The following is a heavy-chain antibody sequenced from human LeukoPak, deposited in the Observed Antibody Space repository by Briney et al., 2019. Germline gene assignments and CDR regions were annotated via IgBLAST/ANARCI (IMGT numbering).Heavy chain of an antibody. Sequence: PSETLSLTCTVSGGSISSYYWSWIRQPPGKGREWIGYIYYSGSTNYNPSLKSRVTISVDTSKNQFSLKLSSVTAADTAVYYCARQYLTGYYYYMDVWGKGTTVTVSS. CDR2: IYYSGST. V-gene: IGHV4-59*01. J-gene: IGHJ6*03. CDR3: ARQYLTGYYYYMDV. CDR1: GGSISSYY. D-gene: IGHD3-9*01.